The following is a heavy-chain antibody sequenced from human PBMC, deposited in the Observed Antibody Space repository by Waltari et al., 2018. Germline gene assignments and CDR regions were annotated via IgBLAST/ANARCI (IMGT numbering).Heavy chain of an antibody. Sequence: EVQVVESGGGLMQPGGSLGLSCAASDFTVNTHYINWFRTAPGTGREWVSVINGGGHTDYPESVKGRFTISRDNSKNTVYLQMNGLRADDTAVYYCTRDRGYYDSSGSPIGGMHYWGQGTLVTVSS. D-gene: IGHD3-22*01. CDR1: DFTVNTHY. CDR3: TRDRGYYDSSGSPIGGMHY. J-gene: IGHJ4*02. CDR2: INGGGHT. V-gene: IGHV3-53*01.